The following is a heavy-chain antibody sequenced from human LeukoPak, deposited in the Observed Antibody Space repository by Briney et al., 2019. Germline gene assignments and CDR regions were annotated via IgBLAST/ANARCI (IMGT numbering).Heavy chain of an antibody. CDR2: NCWNSASL. J-gene: IGHJ4*02. CDR3: SSRHCSGSSCYAIDN. V-gene: IGHV3-9*01. CDR1: GFTLYRYA. D-gene: IGHD2-2*01. Sequence: GGSLRLSRAGSGFTLYRYAMHWVRHAPREGLEGVSGNCWNSASLTYADPVRGRFTHPRHHTKSSLHLQVNTLPAPDTPFYFFSSRHCSGSSCYAIDNWGQGTQVTV.